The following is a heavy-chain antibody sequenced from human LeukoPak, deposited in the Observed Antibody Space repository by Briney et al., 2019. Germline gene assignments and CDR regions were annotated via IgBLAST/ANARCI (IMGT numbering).Heavy chain of an antibody. CDR1: GFTFSSYS. Sequence: GGSLRLSCAASGFTFSSYSMNWVRQAPGKGLEWVSYISSSSSTIYYADSVKGRLTISRDNAKNSLYLQMNSLRDEDTAVFYCARDRCSGGSCYSLDYWGQGTLVTVSS. J-gene: IGHJ4*02. CDR3: ARDRCSGGSCYSLDY. V-gene: IGHV3-48*02. CDR2: ISSSSSTI. D-gene: IGHD2-15*01.